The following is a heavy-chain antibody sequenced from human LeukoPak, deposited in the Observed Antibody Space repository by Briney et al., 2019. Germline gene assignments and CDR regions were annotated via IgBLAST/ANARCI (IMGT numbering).Heavy chain of an antibody. V-gene: IGHV3-15*01. CDR2: IKSRPDGGTT. Sequence: GGSLRLSCAASGFTFTNAWMDWVRQAPGKGLEWVGRIKSRPDGGTTDFAAPVKGRFTISRDDSKNTLYLHMNSLKTEDTAEYYCITVYDSVANWGRGTLVTVSS. CDR3: ITVYDSVAN. J-gene: IGHJ4*02. D-gene: IGHD5-12*01. CDR1: GFTFTNAW.